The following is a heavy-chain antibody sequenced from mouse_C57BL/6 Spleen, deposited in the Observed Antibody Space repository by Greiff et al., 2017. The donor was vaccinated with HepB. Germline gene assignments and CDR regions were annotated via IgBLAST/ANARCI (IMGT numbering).Heavy chain of an antibody. CDR1: GYTFTNYW. CDR2: IYPGGGYT. J-gene: IGHJ2*01. V-gene: IGHV1-63*01. D-gene: IGHD3-1*01. CDR3: ARSGDWYYFDY. Sequence: VQVVESGAELVRPGTSVKMSCKASGYTFTNYWIGWAKQRPGHGLEWIGDIYPGGGYTNYNEKFKGKATLTADKSSSTAYMQFSSLTSEDSAIYYCARSGDWYYFDYWGQGTTLTVSS.